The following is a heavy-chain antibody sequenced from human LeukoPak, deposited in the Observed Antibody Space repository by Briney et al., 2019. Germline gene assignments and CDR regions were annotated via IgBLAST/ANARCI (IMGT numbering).Heavy chain of an antibody. J-gene: IGHJ4*02. Sequence: GGSLRLSCAASGFTFSSYEMNWVRQAPGKGLEWVSYISSSGSTIYYADSVKGRFTISRDNAKNSLYLQMNSLRAEDTAVYYCARGSGRYPLPVYFDYWGQGTLVTVSS. CDR1: GFTFSSYE. CDR2: ISSSGSTI. CDR3: ARGSGRYPLPVYFDY. D-gene: IGHD6-19*01. V-gene: IGHV3-48*03.